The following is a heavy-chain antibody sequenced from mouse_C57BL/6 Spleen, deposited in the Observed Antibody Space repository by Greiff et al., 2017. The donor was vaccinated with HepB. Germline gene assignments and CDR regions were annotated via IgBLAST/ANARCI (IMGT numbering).Heavy chain of an antibody. CDR3: ARSYYGSSPFDY. CDR1: GYTFTSYW. J-gene: IGHJ2*01. D-gene: IGHD1-1*01. V-gene: IGHV1-69*01. Sequence: QVHVKQPGAELVMPGASVKLSCKASGYTFTSYWMHWVKQRPGQGLEWIGEIDPSDSYTNYNQKFKGKSTLTVDKSSSTAYMQLSSLTSEDSAVYYCARSYYGSSPFDYWGQGTTLTVSS. CDR2: IDPSDSYT.